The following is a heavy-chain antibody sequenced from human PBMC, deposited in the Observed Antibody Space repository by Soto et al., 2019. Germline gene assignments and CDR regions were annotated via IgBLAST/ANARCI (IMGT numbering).Heavy chain of an antibody. V-gene: IGHV4-59*01. D-gene: IGHD3-10*01. CDR1: GDSISSYY. J-gene: IGHJ3*02. CDR2: IYYSGST. Sequence: SETLSLTCTVSGDSISSYYWSWIRQPPGKGLEWIGYIYYSGSTKYNPSLKSRVTISVDTSKNQFSLKLSSVTAADTAVYYCARGGSGSYYYDAFDIWGQGTMVT. CDR3: ARGGSGSYYYDAFDI.